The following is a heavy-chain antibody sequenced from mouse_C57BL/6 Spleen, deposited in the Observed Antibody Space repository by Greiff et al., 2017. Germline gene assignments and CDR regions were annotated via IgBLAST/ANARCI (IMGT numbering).Heavy chain of an antibody. CDR3: AREDYDGDYYAMDY. CDR1: GFTFSDYG. V-gene: IGHV5-17*01. Sequence: EVKLVESGGGLVKPGGSLKLSCAASGFTFSDYGMHWVRQAPEKGLEWVAYISSGSSTIYYADTVKGRFTISRDNAKNTLFLQMTSLRSEDTAMDYCAREDYDGDYYAMDYWGQGTSVTVSS. J-gene: IGHJ4*01. D-gene: IGHD2-4*01. CDR2: ISSGSSTI.